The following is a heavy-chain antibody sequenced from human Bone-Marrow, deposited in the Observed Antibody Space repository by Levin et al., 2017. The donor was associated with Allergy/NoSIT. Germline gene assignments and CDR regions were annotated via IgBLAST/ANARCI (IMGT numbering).Heavy chain of an antibody. Sequence: QTGGSLRLSCAASGFTFSRYAMSWVRQAPGKGLEWVSGICDSGDSTVYADSVKGRFTISRDNSKNTVYLQMNTLRVEDTAVYYCAKDDNSGSGSYTWGNFDNWGRGTLVTVSP. CDR3: AKDDNSGSGSYTWGNFDN. J-gene: IGHJ4*02. CDR1: GFTFSRYA. CDR2: ICDSGDST. V-gene: IGHV3-23*01. D-gene: IGHD3-16*01.